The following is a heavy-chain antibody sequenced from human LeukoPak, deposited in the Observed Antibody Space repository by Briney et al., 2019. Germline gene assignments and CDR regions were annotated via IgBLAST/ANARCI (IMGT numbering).Heavy chain of an antibody. D-gene: IGHD2-21*02. CDR2: INQHGSER. CDR3: DCGGGCS. CDR1: GFTFNSYG. V-gene: IGHV3-7*01. Sequence: GRSLRLSCAASGFTFNSYGIHWVRPAPGKGLEWVANINQHGSERYFAVSVKGRFTISRDNAKNLLYLQMNSLGAEDTAVYYCDCGGGCSWGQGTLVTVSS. J-gene: IGHJ5*02.